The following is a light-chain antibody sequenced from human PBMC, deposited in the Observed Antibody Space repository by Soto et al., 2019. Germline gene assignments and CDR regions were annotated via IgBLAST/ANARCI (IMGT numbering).Light chain of an antibody. J-gene: IGLJ1*01. CDR2: EVS. CDR3: SSYASSTAYV. CDR1: SSDVGGYNY. Sequence: QSVLTQPPSASGSPGQSVTISCTGSSSDVGGYNYVSWYQLHPGKAPKLMVYEVSYRPSGVSSRFSGSKSANTASLTISGLQAEDEADYYCSSYASSTAYVFGTGTKVTVL. V-gene: IGLV2-14*01.